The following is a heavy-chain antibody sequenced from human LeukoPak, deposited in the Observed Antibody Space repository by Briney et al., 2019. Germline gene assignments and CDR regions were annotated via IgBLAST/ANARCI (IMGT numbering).Heavy chain of an antibody. D-gene: IGHD3-10*01. CDR2: ISGSGGST. CDR1: GFTFSSYA. J-gene: IGHJ4*02. Sequence: PGGSLRLSCAASGFTFSSYAMSWVRQAPGKGLEWVSAISGSGGSTYYADSVKGRFTISRDNSKNTLYLQMNSLRAEDTAVYYCAKDLTVLLWFGEDYWGQGTLVTVSS. CDR3: AKDLTVLLWFGEDY. V-gene: IGHV3-23*01.